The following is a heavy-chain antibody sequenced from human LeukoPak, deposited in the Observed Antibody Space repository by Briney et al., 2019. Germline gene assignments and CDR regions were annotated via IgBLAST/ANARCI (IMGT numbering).Heavy chain of an antibody. J-gene: IGHJ4*02. CDR3: AKVGRMYYYDSSGYSTDY. Sequence: GGSLRLSCAASGFTFSSYAISWVRQAPGKGLEWVSAISGSGGSTYYADSAKGRFTISRDNSKNTLYLQMNSLRAEDTAVYYCAKVGRMYYYDSSGYSTDYWGQGTLVTVSS. CDR2: ISGSGGST. V-gene: IGHV3-23*01. CDR1: GFTFSSYA. D-gene: IGHD3-22*01.